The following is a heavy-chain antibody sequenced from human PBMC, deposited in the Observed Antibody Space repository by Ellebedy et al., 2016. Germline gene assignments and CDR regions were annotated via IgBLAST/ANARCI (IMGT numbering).Heavy chain of an antibody. CDR3: ARDPLYYYDSSGYYYVGWFDP. V-gene: IGHV4-30-2*01. D-gene: IGHD3-22*01. CDR1: GGSISSGGYS. J-gene: IGHJ5*02. CDR2: IYHSGST. Sequence: SETLSLTCAVSGGSISSGGYSWSWIRQPPGKGLEWIGYIYHSGSTYYNPSLKSRVTISVDTSKNQFSLKLSSVTAADTAVYYCARDPLYYYDSSGYYYVGWFDPWGQGTLVTVSS.